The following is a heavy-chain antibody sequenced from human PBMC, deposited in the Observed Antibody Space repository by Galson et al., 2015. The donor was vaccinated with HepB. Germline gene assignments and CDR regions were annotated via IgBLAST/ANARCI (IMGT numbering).Heavy chain of an antibody. J-gene: IGHJ5*01. CDR1: GFTFGDYA. V-gene: IGHV3-49*03. CDR3: TRVTYSSSWYGQGDNWFDS. Sequence: SLRLSCAASGFTFGDYAMSWFRQAPGKGLEWVGFIRSKAYGGTTEYAASVKGRFTISRDDSKSIAYLQMNSLKTEDTAVYYCTRVTYSSSWYGQGDNWFDSWGQGTLVTVSS. D-gene: IGHD6-13*01. CDR2: IRSKAYGGTT.